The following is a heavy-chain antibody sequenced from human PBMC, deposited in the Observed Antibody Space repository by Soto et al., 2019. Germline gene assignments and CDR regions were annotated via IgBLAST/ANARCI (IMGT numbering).Heavy chain of an antibody. J-gene: IGHJ5*02. CDR2: IFWDHDR. V-gene: IGHV2-5*02. CDR1: GFSLSTGAEG. CDR3: AHSQNHQSGSVTYSNWFGP. D-gene: IGHD3-10*01. Sequence: QITLKESGPTLVRPTQPLTLTCTFSGFSLSTGAEGVGWIRQPPGKALEWLALIFWDHDRFYNPSLKNRLTVTKDTSKNQVVLTMTNMDPVDTATYYCAHSQNHQSGSVTYSNWFGPWGPGSLVIVSS.